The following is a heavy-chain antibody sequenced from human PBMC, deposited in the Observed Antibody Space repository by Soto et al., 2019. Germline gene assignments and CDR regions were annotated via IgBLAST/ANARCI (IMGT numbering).Heavy chain of an antibody. CDR3: ARKGSGSRSIAY. J-gene: IGHJ4*02. CDR1: GFSLSTSGVG. V-gene: IGHV2-5*02. CDR2: LYWDHYK. Sequence: QITLKESGPTLVKPTQTLTLTCTFPGFSLSTSGVGVGWIRQPPRKALEWLALLYWDHYKHYSPSLKSRLTITKDTSKNQVVLTMTNMDPVDTATYYCARKGSGSRSIAYWAQGPPFTVSS. D-gene: IGHD3-10*01.